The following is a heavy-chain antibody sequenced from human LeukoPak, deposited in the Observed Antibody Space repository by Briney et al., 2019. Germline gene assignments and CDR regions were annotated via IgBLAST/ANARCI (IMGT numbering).Heavy chain of an antibody. D-gene: IGHD4-17*01. J-gene: IGHJ4*02. CDR1: GYSFTSYW. Sequence: GESLKISCKGFGYSFTSYWIAWVRQMPGKGLEWMGIIYPDDSDIRYSPSFQGQVTISADKSTSTAYLQWSSLKASDTAIYYCARRYNGDYQNFFDFWGQGTLVTVSP. V-gene: IGHV5-51*01. CDR2: IYPDDSDI. CDR3: ARRYNGDYQNFFDF.